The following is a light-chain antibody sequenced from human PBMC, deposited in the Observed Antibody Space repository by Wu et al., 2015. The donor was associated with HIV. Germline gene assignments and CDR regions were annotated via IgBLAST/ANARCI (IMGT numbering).Light chain of an antibody. J-gene: IGKJ5*01. CDR3: QQLNSYPVT. V-gene: IGKV1-9*01. CDR2: AAS. Sequence: DRVTITCRASQGIGTYLAWYQQKPGKAPKLLIYAASTLRSEVPLRFSGSGSGTDFTLIISSLQPEDFATYYCQQLNSYPVTFGQGTRLEI. CDR1: QGIGTY.